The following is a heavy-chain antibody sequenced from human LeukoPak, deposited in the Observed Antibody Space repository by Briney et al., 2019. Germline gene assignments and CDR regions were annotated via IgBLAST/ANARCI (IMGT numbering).Heavy chain of an antibody. CDR3: AKMAIVGNWFDP. J-gene: IGHJ5*02. D-gene: IGHD5-12*01. CDR1: GFTFTTYA. Sequence: PGGSLRVSCAGSGFTFTTYAMSWVRQAPGKGLEWVSGITDSGGSTFYADAVKGRFTISRDNSKNTLYLQMNSLRAEDTAVYYCAKMAIVGNWFDPWGQGTLVTVSS. CDR2: ITDSGGST. V-gene: IGHV3-23*01.